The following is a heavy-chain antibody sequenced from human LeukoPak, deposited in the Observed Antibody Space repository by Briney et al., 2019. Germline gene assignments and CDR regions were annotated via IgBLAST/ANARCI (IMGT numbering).Heavy chain of an antibody. J-gene: IGHJ4*02. CDR3: AREERYYYDSSGYYSGFDY. CDR2: IYSGGST. D-gene: IGHD3-22*01. V-gene: IGHV3-66*01. Sequence: GGSLRLSFAASGFTVSSNYMSWVRQAPGKGLEWVSVIYSGGSTYYADSVKGRFTISRDNSKNTLYLQMNSLRAEDTAVYYCAREERYYYDSSGYYSGFDYWGQGTLVTVSS. CDR1: GFTVSSNY.